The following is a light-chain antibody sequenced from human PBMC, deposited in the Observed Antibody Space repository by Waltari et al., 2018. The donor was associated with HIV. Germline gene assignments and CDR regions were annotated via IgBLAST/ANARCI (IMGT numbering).Light chain of an antibody. Sequence: QSALTQSRSVSGSPGQSITISCTGTTNDVGAYNYVSWYQQHPGRAPKLLIFDLIKRPSGVPARFSGSKSGNTSSLTISGLQAEDDADYYCCSSAGKYTFVFGTGTKVTVL. CDR1: TNDVGAYNY. CDR3: CSSAGKYTFV. J-gene: IGLJ1*01. V-gene: IGLV2-11*01. CDR2: DLI.